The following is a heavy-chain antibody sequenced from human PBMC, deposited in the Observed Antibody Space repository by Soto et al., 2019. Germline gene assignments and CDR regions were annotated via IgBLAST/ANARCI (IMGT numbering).Heavy chain of an antibody. CDR3: ARDSSSGYFDY. D-gene: IGHD6-6*01. Sequence: QVQLVQSGAEVKKPGASVKVSCKASGYTFTSYYMHWVRQAPGQGLGGMGIINPSGGSTSYAQKFQGRVTMTRDTSTSTVYMELSSLRSEDTAVYYCARDSSSGYFDYWGQGTLVTVSS. J-gene: IGHJ4*02. CDR1: GYTFTSYY. CDR2: INPSGGST. V-gene: IGHV1-46*01.